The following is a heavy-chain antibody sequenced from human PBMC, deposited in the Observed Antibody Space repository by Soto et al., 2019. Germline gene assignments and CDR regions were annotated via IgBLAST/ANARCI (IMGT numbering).Heavy chain of an antibody. J-gene: IGHJ4*02. V-gene: IGHV4-39*01. CDR3: ASPVDY. CDR1: GDSISSSYYY. CDR2: IYYSGGT. Sequence: SETLSLTCTVSGDSISSSYYYWGWIRQPPGKGLEWIGSIYYSGGTYYSPSLKSRVTMSVDTSKNQFSLKLSSVTAADTAVYYCASPVDYWGQGTLVTVSS.